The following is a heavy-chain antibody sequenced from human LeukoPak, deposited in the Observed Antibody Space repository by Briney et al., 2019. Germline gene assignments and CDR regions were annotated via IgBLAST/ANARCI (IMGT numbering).Heavy chain of an antibody. V-gene: IGHV1-2*02. D-gene: IGHD2/OR15-2a*01. CDR2: INPNSGST. Sequence: ASVKVSCKASGYTFTDYYIHWLRQAPGHGLEWVGWINPNSGSTNYAQKFRGRVTMTRDTSISTAYMELSRLTSDDTAVYYCARTFYDTLDSDAFDFWGQGTMVIVSS. CDR3: ARTFYDTLDSDAFDF. J-gene: IGHJ3*01. CDR1: GYTFTDYY.